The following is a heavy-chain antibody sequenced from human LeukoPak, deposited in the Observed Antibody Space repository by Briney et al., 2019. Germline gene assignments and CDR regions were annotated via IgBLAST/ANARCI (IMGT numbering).Heavy chain of an antibody. CDR3: ARVGPGPRYCSGGSCYSGDYYYYMDV. Sequence: PGGSLRLSCAASGFTFSSYAMSWVRQAPGKGLEWVSAISGSGGSTYYADSVKGRFTISRDNSKNTLYLQMNSLRAEDTALYYCARVGPGPRYCSGGSCYSGDYYYYMDVWGKGTTVTVSS. CDR2: ISGSGGST. V-gene: IGHV3-23*01. J-gene: IGHJ6*03. CDR1: GFTFSSYA. D-gene: IGHD2-15*01.